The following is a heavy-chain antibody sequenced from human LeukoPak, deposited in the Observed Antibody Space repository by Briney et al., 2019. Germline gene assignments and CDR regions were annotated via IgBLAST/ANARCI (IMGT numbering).Heavy chain of an antibody. CDR2: MYTSGST. CDR1: GDSISSGGYY. CDR3: DP. V-gene: IGHV4-61*02. D-gene: IGHD4-17*01. Sequence: SETLSLTCTVSGDSISSGGYYWSWIRQPAGKGLEWIGRMYTSGSTNYNPSLKSRVNISLDTSKNQFSLKVNSDCARQADYGLFDPWGQGTLVTVSS. J-gene: IGHJ5*02.